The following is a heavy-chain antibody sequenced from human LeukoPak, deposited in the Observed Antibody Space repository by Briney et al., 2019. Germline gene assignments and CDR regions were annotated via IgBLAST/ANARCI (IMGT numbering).Heavy chain of an antibody. D-gene: IGHD4-23*01. CDR3: ARRWRYGGNSWGLDY. V-gene: IGHV1-2*02. J-gene: IGHJ4*02. CDR1: GYTFTGYY. Sequence: ASVKVSCKASGYTFTGYYMHWVRQAPGQGLEWMGWINPNSGGTNYAQKFQGRVTMTRDTSISTAYMELSRLRSDDTAVYYCARRWRYGGNSWGLDYWGQGTLVTVSS. CDR2: INPNSGGT.